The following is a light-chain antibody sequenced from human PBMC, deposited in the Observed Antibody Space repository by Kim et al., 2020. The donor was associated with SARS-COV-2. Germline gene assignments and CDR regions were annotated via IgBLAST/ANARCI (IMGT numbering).Light chain of an antibody. CDR2: KAS. J-gene: IGKJ1*01. Sequence: ASVGDRVTITCRASQSISSWLAWYQQKPGKAPKLLIYKASSLESGVPSRFSGSGSGTEFTLTISSLQPDDFATYYCQQYNSPWWTFGQGTKVDIK. V-gene: IGKV1-5*03. CDR3: QQYNSPWWT. CDR1: QSISSW.